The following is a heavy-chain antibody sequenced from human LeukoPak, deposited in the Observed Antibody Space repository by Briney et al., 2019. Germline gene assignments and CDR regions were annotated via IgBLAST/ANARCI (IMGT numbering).Heavy chain of an antibody. J-gene: IGHJ4*02. CDR3: ARADYVWGSYRYYFDD. D-gene: IGHD3-16*02. Sequence: GASVQVSCKAYGYTFTGYYMHWLGQAPGQGLEWMGWINPNSGGTNYAQKFQGGVTMTRDTSISTAYMELSRLRSDDTAVYYCARADYVWGSYRYYFDDWGQGTLVTVSS. CDR2: INPNSGGT. CDR1: GYTFTGYY. V-gene: IGHV1-2*02.